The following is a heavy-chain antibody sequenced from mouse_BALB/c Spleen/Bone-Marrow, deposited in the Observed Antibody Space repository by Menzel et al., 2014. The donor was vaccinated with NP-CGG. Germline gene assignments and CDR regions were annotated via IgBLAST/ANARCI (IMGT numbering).Heavy chain of an antibody. J-gene: IGHJ4*01. D-gene: IGHD2-10*02. CDR1: GFNIKDTY. CDR2: IDPANGNT. CDR3: TRGYGNYALYYYAMDY. V-gene: IGHV14-3*02. Sequence: EVQLQQSGAELVKPGASVKLPCTASGFNIKDTYMHWVKQRPEQGLEWIGRIDPANGNTKYDPKFQGKATITADTSSNTAYLQLSSLTSEDTAVYYCTRGYGNYALYYYAMDYWGQGTSVTVSS.